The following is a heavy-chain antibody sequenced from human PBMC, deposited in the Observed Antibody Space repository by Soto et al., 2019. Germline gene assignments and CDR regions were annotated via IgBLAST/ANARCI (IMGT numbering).Heavy chain of an antibody. Sequence: QVQLQESGPGLVKPSETLSLTCTVSGGSISSGGYYWSWIRQHPGKGLEWIGYIYYSGSTYYNPSLKRRVTISVDTSKHQFSLKLRSVTAADTAIYYCARDSPITMVGPVQIWFEPWGQGTLVTLST. CDR2: IYYSGST. J-gene: IGHJ5*02. CDR3: ARDSPITMVGPVQIWFEP. V-gene: IGHV4-31*03. CDR1: GGSISSGGYY. D-gene: IGHD3-10*01.